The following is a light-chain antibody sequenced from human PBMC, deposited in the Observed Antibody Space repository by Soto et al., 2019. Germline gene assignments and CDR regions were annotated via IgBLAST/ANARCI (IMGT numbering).Light chain of an antibody. CDR3: QRCSVLPT. CDR2: DAS. Sequence: EAVLTQSPATLSVSPGERVTLSCRASLSVRNNLAWYQQKPGQAPRLLIYDASTRATGVPARFSGSGSETEFTLTISSLQSEVCAVYYCQRCSVLPTVGQGNTVEIK. J-gene: IGKJ1*01. CDR1: LSVRNN. V-gene: IGKV3-15*01.